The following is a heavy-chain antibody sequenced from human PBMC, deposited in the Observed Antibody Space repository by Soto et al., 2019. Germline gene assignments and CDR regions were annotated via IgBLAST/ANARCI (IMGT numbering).Heavy chain of an antibody. V-gene: IGHV4-34*01. Sequence: SETLSLICAVYGGSFSGYYWSWIRQPPGKGLEWIGEINHSGSTNYNPSLKSRVTISVDTSKNQFSLKLSSVTAADTAVYYCASQYYDFWSGYSLDNWFEPWGQGTLVTVSS. CDR3: ASQYYDFWSGYSLDNWFEP. D-gene: IGHD3-3*01. CDR1: GGSFSGYY. J-gene: IGHJ5*02. CDR2: INHSGST.